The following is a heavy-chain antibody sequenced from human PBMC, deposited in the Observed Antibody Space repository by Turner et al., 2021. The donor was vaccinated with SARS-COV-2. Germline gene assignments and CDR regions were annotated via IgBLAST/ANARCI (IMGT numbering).Heavy chain of an antibody. CDR2: ISGSGGST. J-gene: IGHJ4*02. V-gene: IGHV3-23*01. D-gene: IGHD2-15*01. CDR1: GFTFSSYA. CDR3: AKDLGGYFYY. Sequence: EVQLLESGGGLVQPGGSLRLSCAASGFTFSSYAMSWVRQAQGKGLEWVSGISGSGGSTYYADSVRGRFTISRDNSKNTLYLKMNSLRAEDTAVYYCAKDLGGYFYYWGQGTLVTVSS.